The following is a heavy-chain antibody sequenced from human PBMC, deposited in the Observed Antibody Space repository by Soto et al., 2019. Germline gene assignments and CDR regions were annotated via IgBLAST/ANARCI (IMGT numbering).Heavy chain of an antibody. V-gene: IGHV3-30*18. D-gene: IGHD3-3*01. CDR1: GFTFSSYG. Sequence: GGSLRLSCAASGFTFSSYGMHWVRQAPGKGLEWVAVISYDGSNKYYADSVKGRFTISRDNSKNTLYLQMNSLRAEDTAVYYCAKDRDDFWSVHFDYWGQGTPVTVSS. J-gene: IGHJ4*02. CDR3: AKDRDDFWSVHFDY. CDR2: ISYDGSNK.